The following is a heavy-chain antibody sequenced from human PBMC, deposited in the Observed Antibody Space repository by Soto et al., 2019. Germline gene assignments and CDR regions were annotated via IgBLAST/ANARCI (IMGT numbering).Heavy chain of an antibody. V-gene: IGHV1-18*01. J-gene: IGHJ6*03. D-gene: IGHD4-17*01. CDR1: GYTFTNYG. Sequence: QVQLVQSGAEVKQPGASVKVSCKASGYTFTNYGFTWVRQAPGQGLEWLGWISTYNGNTKYAQKVQGRLTMTTDTSTSTANMELTSLRSDDTALYYCAMTTVTASYYYMHVGGKGSTGTVSS. CDR2: ISTYNGNT. CDR3: AMTTVTASYYYMHV.